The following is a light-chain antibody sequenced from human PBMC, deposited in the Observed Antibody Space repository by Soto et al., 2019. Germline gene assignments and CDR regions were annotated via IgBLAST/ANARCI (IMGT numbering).Light chain of an antibody. CDR3: FSYAGAGTFV. CDR1: SSDVGSYNL. J-gene: IGLJ1*01. Sequence: QSGLTQPASVSGSPGQSITISCTGTSSDVGSYNLVSWFQQHPGKAPKLFIYEVNRRPSGVSDRLSGSKSANTASLTISGLQAEDEADYYCFSYAGAGTFVFGTGTKVTVL. CDR2: EVN. V-gene: IGLV2-23*02.